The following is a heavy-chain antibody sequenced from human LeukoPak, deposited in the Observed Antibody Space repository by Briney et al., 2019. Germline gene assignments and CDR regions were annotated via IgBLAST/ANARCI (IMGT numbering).Heavy chain of an antibody. CDR1: GYTFTDYV. CDR2: INAANGNT. D-gene: IGHD3-10*01. J-gene: IGHJ5*02. Sequence: ASVKVSCTASGYTFTDYVIHWVRQAPGQRLEWMGWINAANGNTKYSQKFQGRVTITRDTSASIAYMELSSLRSEDTAVYYCARGPSRGWFDPWGQGTLVTVSS. V-gene: IGHV1-3*01. CDR3: ARGPSRGWFDP.